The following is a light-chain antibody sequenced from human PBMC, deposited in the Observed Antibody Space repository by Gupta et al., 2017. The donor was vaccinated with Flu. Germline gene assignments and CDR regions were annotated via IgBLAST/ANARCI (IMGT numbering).Light chain of an antibody. J-gene: IGLJ2*01. CDR2: NNN. V-gene: IGLV1-40*01. Sequence: QSVLPQPPSVSGAPGQRVTISCPGSSSDIGAGYDVHWYQQFPGTAPKLLIYNNNNRPSGVPDRFSGSKSGTSASLAITGLQAEDEADYYCQSYDSSSRIFGGGTKLTVL. CDR1: SSDIGAGYD. CDR3: QSYDSSSRI.